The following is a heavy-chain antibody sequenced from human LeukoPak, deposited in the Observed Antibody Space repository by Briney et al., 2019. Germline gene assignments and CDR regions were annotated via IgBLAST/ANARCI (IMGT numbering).Heavy chain of an antibody. CDR3: VRDGDYGSGSYGY. D-gene: IGHD3-10*01. Sequence: SVKVSCKASGGTFSSYAISWVRQAPGQGLEWMGRIIPILGIANYAQKFQGRVTITADKSTSTAYMELSSLRSEDTAVYYCVRDGDYGSGSYGYWGQGTLVTVSS. CDR1: GGTFSSYA. V-gene: IGHV1-69*04. J-gene: IGHJ4*02. CDR2: IIPILGIA.